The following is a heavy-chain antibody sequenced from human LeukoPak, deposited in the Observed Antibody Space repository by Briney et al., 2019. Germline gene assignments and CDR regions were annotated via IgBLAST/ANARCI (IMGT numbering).Heavy chain of an antibody. CDR3: ARDRDFWSGYRKDYYYYYYMDV. V-gene: IGHV3-30*02. D-gene: IGHD3-3*01. J-gene: IGHJ6*03. CDR2: IMNGGGNK. Sequence: PGGSLRLSCAASGFTFNDYGMHWVRQAPGKGLEWVAYIMNGGGNKYYADSVKGRFTISRDNSKNTLYLQMNSLRAEDTAVYYCARDRDFWSGYRKDYYYYYYMDVWGKGTTVTVSS. CDR1: GFTFNDYG.